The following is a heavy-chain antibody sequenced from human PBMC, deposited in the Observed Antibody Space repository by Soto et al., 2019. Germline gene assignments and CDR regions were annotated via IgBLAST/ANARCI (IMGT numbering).Heavy chain of an antibody. D-gene: IGHD6-6*01. CDR2: IKQDGSEK. CDR3: ARQIAARPEYFQH. Sequence: GESLKISCAASGFTFSSYWMSWVRQAPGKGLEWVANIKQDGSEKYYVDSVKGRFTISRDNAKNSLYLQMNSLRAEDTAVYYCARQIAARPEYFQHWGQGTLVTVSS. V-gene: IGHV3-7*01. CDR1: GFTFSSYW. J-gene: IGHJ1*01.